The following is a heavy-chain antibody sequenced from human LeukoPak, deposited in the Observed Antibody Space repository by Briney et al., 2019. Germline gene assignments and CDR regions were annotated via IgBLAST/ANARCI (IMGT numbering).Heavy chain of an antibody. CDR2: INQGGSVK. D-gene: IGHD5-12*01. CDR3: ARVGYSGWNLEY. CDR1: GFTFGSYW. J-gene: IGHJ4*02. V-gene: IGHV3-7*01. Sequence: GGSLRLSCAASGFTFGSYWMSWVRQAPGKGLEWVANINQGGSVKYYADSVKGRFTISRDDAKNSLYVQMNSLRDEDTAVYYCARVGYSGWNLEYWGQGTLVTVSS.